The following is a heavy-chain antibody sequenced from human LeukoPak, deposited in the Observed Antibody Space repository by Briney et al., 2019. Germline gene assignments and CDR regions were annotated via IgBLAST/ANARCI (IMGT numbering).Heavy chain of an antibody. D-gene: IGHD5-18*01. CDR1: GFTFSSYE. CDR3: ARGFRDTATYLDY. J-gene: IGHJ4*02. Sequence: SGGSLRLSCAASGFTFSSYEMNWVRQAPGKGLEWISAISGSSSNVYYAASVWGRFTISRDNAENSLYLQLNTMRAEDTAVYYCARGFRDTATYLDYWGQGTLVTVSS. V-gene: IGHV3-48*03. CDR2: ISGSSSNV.